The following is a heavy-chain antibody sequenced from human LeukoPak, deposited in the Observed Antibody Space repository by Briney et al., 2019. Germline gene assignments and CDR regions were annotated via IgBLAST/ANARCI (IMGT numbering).Heavy chain of an antibody. CDR1: GSTFTDYY. J-gene: IGHJ5*02. Sequence: GASVKVSCKASGSTFTDYYMHWVRQATGQGLEWMGWMNPNSGNTGYAQKFQGRVTMTRNTSISTAYMELSSLRSEDTAVYYCARVLAADDGLYNWFDPWGQGTLVTVSS. D-gene: IGHD6-13*01. CDR2: MNPNSGNT. V-gene: IGHV1-8*02. CDR3: ARVLAADDGLYNWFDP.